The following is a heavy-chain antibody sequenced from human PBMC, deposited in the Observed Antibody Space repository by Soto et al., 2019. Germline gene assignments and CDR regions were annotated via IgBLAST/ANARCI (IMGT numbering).Heavy chain of an antibody. CDR2: IKSKTDGGTT. Sequence: GSLRLSCAASGFTFSNAWMSWVRQAPGKGLEWVGRIKSKTDGGTTDYAAPVKGRFTISRDNSKNTLYLQMNSLRAEDTAVYYCAKALPTEDYGGNYGWSWSYYYGMDVWGQRTTVTVSS. CDR3: AKALPTEDYGGNYGWSWSYYYGMDV. J-gene: IGHJ6*02. D-gene: IGHD4-17*01. V-gene: IGHV3-15*01. CDR1: GFTFSNAW.